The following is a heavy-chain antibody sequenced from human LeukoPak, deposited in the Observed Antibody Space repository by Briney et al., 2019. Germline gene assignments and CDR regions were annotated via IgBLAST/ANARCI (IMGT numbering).Heavy chain of an antibody. CDR1: GGSISSSSYY. D-gene: IGHD5-12*01. Sequence: SETLSLTCTVSGGSISSSSYYWGWIRQPPGKRLEWIGSSYHSGSTYYNPSLKSRVTISVDTSKNQFSLKLSSVTAADTAVYYCARTHDSAYDLVYFDYWGQGTLVTLSS. V-gene: IGHV4-39*07. CDR2: SYHSGST. J-gene: IGHJ4*02. CDR3: ARTHDSAYDLVYFDY.